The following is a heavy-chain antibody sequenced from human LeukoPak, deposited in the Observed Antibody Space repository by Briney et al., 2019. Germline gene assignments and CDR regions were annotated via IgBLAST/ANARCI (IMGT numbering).Heavy chain of an antibody. CDR3: ARDRYDFWSGYDY. CDR1: GFTFSSYA. J-gene: IGHJ4*02. Sequence: GGSLRLSCAASGFTFSSYAMSWVRQAPGKGLEWVSAISGSGGSTYYADSVKGRFTISRDNSKNTLYLQMNSLRAEDTAVYYCARDRYDFWSGYDYWGQGTLVTVPS. V-gene: IGHV3-23*01. D-gene: IGHD3-3*01. CDR2: ISGSGGST.